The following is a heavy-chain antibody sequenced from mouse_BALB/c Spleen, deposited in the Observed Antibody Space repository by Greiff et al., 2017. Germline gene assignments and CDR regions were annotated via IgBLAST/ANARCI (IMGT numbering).Heavy chain of an antibody. CDR2: IYPGGGYT. CDR1: GYTFTNYW. V-gene: IGHV1-63*02. CDR3: YGNYYAMDY. Sequence: QVQLKESGAELVRPGTSVKISCKASGYTFTNYWLGWVKQRPGHGLEWIGDIYPGGGYTNYNEKFKGKATLTADTSSSTAYMQLSSLTSEDSAVYFCYGNYYAMDYWGQGTSVTVSS. D-gene: IGHD2-1*01. J-gene: IGHJ4*01.